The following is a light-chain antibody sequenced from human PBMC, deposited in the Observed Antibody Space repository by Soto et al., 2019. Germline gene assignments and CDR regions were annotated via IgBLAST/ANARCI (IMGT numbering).Light chain of an antibody. Sequence: EIVLTQSPGTLSLSPGERATLSCRASQSVSSSYLAWDQQKPGQAPMLLISGASSRATGIPDRFSGRGSGTDFTLTISRLEPEDFAEYYCQQYGSSRTFGQGPKVEIK. CDR2: GAS. J-gene: IGKJ1*01. V-gene: IGKV3-20*01. CDR1: QSVSSSY. CDR3: QQYGSSRT.